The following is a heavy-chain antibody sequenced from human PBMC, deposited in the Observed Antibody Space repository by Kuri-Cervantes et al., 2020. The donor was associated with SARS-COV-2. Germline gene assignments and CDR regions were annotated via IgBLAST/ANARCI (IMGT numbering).Heavy chain of an antibody. V-gene: IGHV1-24*01. CDR3: ATARDIVVVPAASLEI. D-gene: IGHD2-2*01. CDR1: GYTFTSYY. Sequence: ASVKVSCKASGYTFTSYYMHWVRQAPGKGLEWMGGFDPEDGETIYAQKFQGRVTMTEDTSTDTAYMELSSLRSEDTAVYYCATARDIVVVPAASLEIWGQGTLVTVS. J-gene: IGHJ4*02. CDR2: FDPEDGET.